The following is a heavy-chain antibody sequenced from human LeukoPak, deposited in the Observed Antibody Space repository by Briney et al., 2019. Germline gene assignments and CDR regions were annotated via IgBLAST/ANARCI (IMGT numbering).Heavy chain of an antibody. CDR3: AKDPSTYGDYEYFQH. V-gene: IGHV3-23*01. CDR1: GFTFSSYG. D-gene: IGHD4-17*01. CDR2: ISGSGGST. Sequence: GGSLRLSCAASGFTFSSYGMSWVRQAPGKGLEWVSAISGSGGSTYYADSVKGRFTISRDNSKNTLYLQMNSLRAEDTAVYYCAKDPSTYGDYEYFQHWGQGTLVTVSS. J-gene: IGHJ1*01.